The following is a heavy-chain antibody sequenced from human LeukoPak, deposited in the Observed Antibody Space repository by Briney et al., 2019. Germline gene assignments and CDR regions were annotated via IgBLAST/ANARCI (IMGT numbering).Heavy chain of an antibody. J-gene: IGHJ5*02. CDR1: GFTFSSYA. D-gene: IGHD6-19*01. Sequence: AGGSLRLSCTASGFTFSSYAMRWVRQAPGKGLEWVAVISYDGSNKYYADSVKGRFTISRDNSKNTLYLQMNSLRAEDTAVYYCARDPSSGWYLKGWFDPWGQGTLVTVSS. V-gene: IGHV3-30*04. CDR3: ARDPSSGWYLKGWFDP. CDR2: ISYDGSNK.